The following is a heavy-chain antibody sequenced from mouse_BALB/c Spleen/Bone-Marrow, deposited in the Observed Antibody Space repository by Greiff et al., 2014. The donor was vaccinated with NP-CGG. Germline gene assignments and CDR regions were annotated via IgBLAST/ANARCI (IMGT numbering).Heavy chain of an antibody. J-gene: IGHJ4*01. Sequence: LVKTGASVKISCKASGYSFTGYYMHWVKQSHGKSLEWLGYISCYNGATSYNQKFKGKATFTVDTSSSTAYMQFNSLTSEDSAVYYCARRDFPYAMDYWGQGTSVTVSS. V-gene: IGHV1S34*01. CDR2: ISCYNGAT. CDR1: GYSFTGYY. CDR3: ARRDFPYAMDY.